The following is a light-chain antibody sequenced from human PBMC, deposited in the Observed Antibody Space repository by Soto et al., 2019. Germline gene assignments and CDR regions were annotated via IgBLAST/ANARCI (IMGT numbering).Light chain of an antibody. Sequence: EIVMTQSPATLSVSPGERATLSCRASQSVSSNLAWYQQKPGQAPRLLIYGASTRATGIPARFSGSGSGIEFTLNISSLQSEDFAVYYCQQYNNWSYTFGQGTKLEIK. CDR3: QQYNNWSYT. V-gene: IGKV3-15*01. J-gene: IGKJ2*01. CDR1: QSVSSN. CDR2: GAS.